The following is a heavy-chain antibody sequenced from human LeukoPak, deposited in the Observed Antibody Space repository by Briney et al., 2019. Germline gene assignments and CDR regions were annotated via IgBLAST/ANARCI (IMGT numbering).Heavy chain of an antibody. V-gene: IGHV1-18*01. Sequence: GASVKVSCKASGYTFTSYGISWVRQAPGQGLEWMGWISAYNGNTSYAQKFQGRVTMTRDTSTSTVYMELSSLRSEDTAVYYCARVLRYSSGWYFAFGYWGQGTLVTVSS. D-gene: IGHD6-19*01. CDR1: GYTFTSYG. CDR3: ARVLRYSSGWYFAFGY. J-gene: IGHJ4*02. CDR2: ISAYNGNT.